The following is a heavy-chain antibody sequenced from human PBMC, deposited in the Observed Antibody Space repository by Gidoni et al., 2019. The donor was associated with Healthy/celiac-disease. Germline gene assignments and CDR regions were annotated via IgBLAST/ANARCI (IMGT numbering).Heavy chain of an antibody. V-gene: IGHV4-34*01. CDR3: ARGPWGQGYYYYGMDV. D-gene: IGHD3-16*01. Sequence: QVQLQQWGAGLLKPSETLSLTCAVYGGSFSGYYWSWIRQPPGKGLEWIGEINHSGSTNYNPSLKSRVTISVDTSKNQFSLKLSSVTAADTAVYYCARGPWGQGYYYYGMDVWGQGTTVTVSS. CDR1: GGSFSGYY. J-gene: IGHJ6*02. CDR2: INHSGST.